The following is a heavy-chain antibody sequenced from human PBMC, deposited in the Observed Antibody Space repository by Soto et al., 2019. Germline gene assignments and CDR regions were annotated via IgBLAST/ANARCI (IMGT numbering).Heavy chain of an antibody. CDR3: AGEYSSSPVDY. J-gene: IGHJ4*02. CDR1: GFTFSSYA. D-gene: IGHD6-6*01. Sequence: QVQLVESGGGVVQPGRSLRLSCAASGFTFSSYAMHWVRQAPGKGLEWVAVMSYDGSNKYYADSVKGRFTISRDNSKNTLYLQMNSLRAEDMAVYYCAGEYSSSPVDYWGQGTLVTVSS. V-gene: IGHV3-30-3*01. CDR2: MSYDGSNK.